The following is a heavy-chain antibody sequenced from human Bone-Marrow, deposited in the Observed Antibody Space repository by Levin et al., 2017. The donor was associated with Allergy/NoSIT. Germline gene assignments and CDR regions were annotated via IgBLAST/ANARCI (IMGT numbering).Heavy chain of an antibody. V-gene: IGHV4-59*08. CDR3: ARLKGDYDFWSGYSLAQYFDY. J-gene: IGHJ4*02. Sequence: SCTVSGGSISSYYWSWIRQPPGKGLEWIGYIYYSGSTNYNPSLKSRVTISVDTSKNQFSLKLSSVTAADTAVYYCARLKGDYDFWSGYSLAQYFDYWGQGTLVTVSS. CDR1: GGSISSYY. CDR2: IYYSGST. D-gene: IGHD3-3*01.